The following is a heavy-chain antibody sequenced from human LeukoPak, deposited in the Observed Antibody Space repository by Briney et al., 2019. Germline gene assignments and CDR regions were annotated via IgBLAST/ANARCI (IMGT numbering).Heavy chain of an antibody. CDR1: GGSISSYY. CDR2: IYYSGST. D-gene: IGHD3-10*01. J-gene: IGHJ4*02. V-gene: IGHV4-59*05. CDR3: ATHKIYYGADL. Sequence: SETLSLTCTVSGGSISSYYWSWIRQPPGKGLEWIGSIYYSGSTYYNPSLKSRVTISVDTSNNQFSLKLSSVTAADTAVYYCATHKIYYGADLWGQGTLVTVSS.